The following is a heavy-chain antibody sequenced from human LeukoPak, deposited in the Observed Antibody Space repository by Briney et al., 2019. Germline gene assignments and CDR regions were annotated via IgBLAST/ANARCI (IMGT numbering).Heavy chain of an antibody. CDR1: GYTFTSYD. J-gene: IGHJ4*02. CDR2: MNPNSGNT. Sequence: ASVKDSCKASGYTFTSYDINWVRQATGQGLEWMGWMNPNSGNTGYAQKFQGRVTMTRNTSISTAYMELSSLRSEGTAVYYCARERIAVAAPFGYWGQGTLVTVSS. D-gene: IGHD6-19*01. V-gene: IGHV1-8*01. CDR3: ARERIAVAAPFGY.